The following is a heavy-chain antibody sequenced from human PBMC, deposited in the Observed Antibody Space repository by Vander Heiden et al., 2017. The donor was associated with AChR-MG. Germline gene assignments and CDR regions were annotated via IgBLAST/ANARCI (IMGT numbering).Heavy chain of an antibody. Sequence: EVQLVESGGGLIQPGQSLRLSCIGSGFTFGDYAMSWVRQAPGKGLEWVGCIRSKAYGETIDYAASVKGRFTISRDDSKSIAYLQMNSLKTEDTAVYYCTRDSYSSNWDFDYWGQGTLVTVSS. CDR1: GFTFGDYA. CDR3: TRDSYSSNWDFDY. CDR2: IRSKAYGETI. D-gene: IGHD6-13*01. V-gene: IGHV3-49*04. J-gene: IGHJ4*02.